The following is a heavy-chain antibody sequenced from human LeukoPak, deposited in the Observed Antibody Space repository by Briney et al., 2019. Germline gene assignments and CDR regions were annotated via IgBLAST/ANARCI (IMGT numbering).Heavy chain of an antibody. D-gene: IGHD3-10*01. CDR1: GGTFSSYA. Sequence: SVKVSCKASGGTFSSYAISWVRQAPGQGLEWMVMIIPIFGTANYAQKFQGRVTITADESTSTAHMELSSLRSEETAVYYCAGHYYGSGSILYYGMAVWGKGPTVTVSS. CDR2: IIPIFGTA. CDR3: AGHYYGSGSILYYGMAV. V-gene: IGHV1-69*13. J-gene: IGHJ6*04.